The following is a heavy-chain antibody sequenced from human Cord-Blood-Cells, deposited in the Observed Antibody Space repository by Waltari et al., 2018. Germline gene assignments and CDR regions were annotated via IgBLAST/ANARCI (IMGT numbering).Heavy chain of an antibody. V-gene: IGHV1-69*02. CDR2: IIPILGIA. J-gene: IGHJ4*02. D-gene: IGHD4-17*01. Sequence: QVQLVQSGAEGKKPGSSVKVSCKDSGGTFSSDTISWARQAPGQGLEWMGRIIPILGIANYAQKFQGRVTITADKSTSTAYMELSSLRSEDTAVYYCASLYGGNSFDYWGQGTLVTVSS. CDR1: GGTFSSDT. CDR3: ASLYGGNSFDY.